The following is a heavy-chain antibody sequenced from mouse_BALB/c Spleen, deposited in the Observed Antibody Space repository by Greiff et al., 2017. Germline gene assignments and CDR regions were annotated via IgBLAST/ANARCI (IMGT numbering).Heavy chain of an antibody. CDR3: ARSTYYRYSMDFDY. CDR2: ISSGSSTI. D-gene: IGHD2-14*01. CDR1: GFTFSSFG. J-gene: IGHJ2*01. V-gene: IGHV5-17*02. Sequence: EVMLVESGGGLVQPGGSRKLSCAASGFTFSSFGMHWVRQAPEKGLEWVAYISSGSSTIYYADTVKGRFTISRDNPKNTLFLQMTSLRSEDTAMYYCARSTYYRYSMDFDYWGQGTTLTVSS.